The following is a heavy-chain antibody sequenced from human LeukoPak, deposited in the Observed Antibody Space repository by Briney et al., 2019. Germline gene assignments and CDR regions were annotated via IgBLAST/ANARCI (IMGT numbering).Heavy chain of an antibody. D-gene: IGHD4-23*01. Sequence: SETLSLTCTVSGGSISSSSYYWGWIRQPPGKGLEWIGSIYYSGSTYYNPSLKSRVTISVDTSKNQFSLKLSSVTAADTAVYYCARGGTLVTPDYWGQGTLVTVSS. CDR2: IYYSGST. V-gene: IGHV4-39*07. CDR1: GGSISSSSYY. J-gene: IGHJ4*02. CDR3: ARGGTLVTPDY.